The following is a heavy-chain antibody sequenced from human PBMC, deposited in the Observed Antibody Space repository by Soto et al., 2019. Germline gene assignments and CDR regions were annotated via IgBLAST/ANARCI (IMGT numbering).Heavy chain of an antibody. V-gene: IGHV4-31*03. CDR3: ARVLDV. CDR1: GGSISSGAHY. CDR2: IYFSGST. Sequence: SETLSLTCNVSGGSISSGAHYWNWIRQHPGKGLEWIGYIYFSGSTYYNPSLKSRVTMSVDTSKNQFSLKLSSVTAADTAVYYCARVLDVWGQGTTVTVSS. J-gene: IGHJ6*02.